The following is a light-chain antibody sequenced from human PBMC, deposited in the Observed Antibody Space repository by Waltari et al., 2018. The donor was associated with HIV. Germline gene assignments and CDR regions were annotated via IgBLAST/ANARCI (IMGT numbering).Light chain of an antibody. V-gene: IGLV2-14*01. CDR3: SSYTSSSTLAYV. CDR2: EVS. CDR1: SSDVGGSNY. Sequence: QSALTQPASVSGSPGQSITISCPGTSSDVGGSNYVSWYQQHPGKAPKLMIYEVSNRPSGISNRFSGSKSGNTASLTISGLQAEDEADYYCSSYTSSSTLAYVFGTGTKVTVL. J-gene: IGLJ1*01.